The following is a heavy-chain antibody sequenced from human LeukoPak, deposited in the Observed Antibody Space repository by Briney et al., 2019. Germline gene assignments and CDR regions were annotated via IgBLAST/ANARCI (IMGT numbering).Heavy chain of an antibody. CDR3: ARDKTDGYNYYYGMDV. D-gene: IGHD5-24*01. Sequence: ETLSLTCTVSGGSISSYYWSWIRQPPGKGLEWIGYIYYSGSTNYNPSLKSRVTISVDTSKNQFSLKLSSVTAADTAVYYCARDKTDGYNYYYGMDVWGQGTTVTVSS. CDR2: IYYSGST. J-gene: IGHJ6*02. CDR1: GGSISSYY. V-gene: IGHV4-59*01.